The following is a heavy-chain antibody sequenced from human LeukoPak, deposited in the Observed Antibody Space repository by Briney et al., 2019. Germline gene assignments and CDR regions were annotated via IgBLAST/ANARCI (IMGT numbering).Heavy chain of an antibody. Sequence: GGSLRLSCAASGFTFSSYGMHWVRQAPGKGLEWVAVISYDGSNKYYADSVKGRFTISRDNSKNTLYLQMNSLRAEDTAVYYCAKSLGETEGVWGKGTTVTVSS. CDR2: ISYDGSNK. D-gene: IGHD3-10*01. CDR1: GFTFSSYG. V-gene: IGHV3-30*18. CDR3: AKSLGETEGV. J-gene: IGHJ6*04.